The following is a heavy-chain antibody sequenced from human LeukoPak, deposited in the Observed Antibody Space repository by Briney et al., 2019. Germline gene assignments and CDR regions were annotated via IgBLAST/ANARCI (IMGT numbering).Heavy chain of an antibody. Sequence: SETLSLTCTVSGGSISSYYWSWIRQPPGKRLEWIGHIYYSGSTNYNPSLKSRVTISVDTSKSQFSLKLSSVTAADTAVYYCASRSSIWSGYQDTLYYFDSWGQGTLVTVSS. V-gene: IGHV4-59*01. CDR3: ASRSSIWSGYQDTLYYFDS. D-gene: IGHD3-3*01. J-gene: IGHJ4*02. CDR1: GGSISSYY. CDR2: IYYSGST.